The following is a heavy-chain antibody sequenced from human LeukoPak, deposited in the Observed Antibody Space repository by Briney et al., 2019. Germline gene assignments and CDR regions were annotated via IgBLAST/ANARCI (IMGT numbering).Heavy chain of an antibody. CDR3: ARGVLWSGYFYFDY. CDR1: GFTFSDYY. V-gene: IGHV3-72*01. J-gene: IGHJ4*02. Sequence: GGSLILSCAVSGFTFSDYYMDWVRQAPGKGLEWVGRIRNKANSYTTEYAASVKGRFTISRDDSRNSLYLQMNSLTAEDTAVYYCARGVLWSGYFYFDYWGQGTLVTVSS. D-gene: IGHD3-3*01. CDR2: IRNKANSYTT.